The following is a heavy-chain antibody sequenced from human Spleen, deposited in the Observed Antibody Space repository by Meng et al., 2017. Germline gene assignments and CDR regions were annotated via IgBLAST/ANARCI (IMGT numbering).Heavy chain of an antibody. J-gene: IGHJ2*01. V-gene: IGHV4-59*12. CDR3: ARYRGPPSLRLYGSGRYWYFDL. CDR2: IYYSGST. Sequence: SETLSLTCTVSGGSIRSYYWSWIRQPPGKGLEWIGSIYYSGSTYYNPSLKSRVTISVDTSKNQFSLKLSSVTAADTAVYYCARYRGPPSLRLYGSGRYWYFDLWGRGTLVTVSS. D-gene: IGHD3-10*01. CDR1: GGSIRSYY.